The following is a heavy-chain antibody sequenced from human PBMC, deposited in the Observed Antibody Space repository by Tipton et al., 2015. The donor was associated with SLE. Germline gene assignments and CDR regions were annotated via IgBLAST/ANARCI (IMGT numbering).Heavy chain of an antibody. CDR3: ARGQCTSCYYYYMDV. CDR2: IDYSGST. CDR1: GGSVSSSSYY. V-gene: IGHV4-39*07. D-gene: IGHD2-2*01. J-gene: IGHJ6*03. Sequence: TLSLTCTVSGGSVSSSSYYWGWIRQPPGKGLEWIGSIDYSGSTYYSPSLKSRVTISVDTSKNQFSLRLTSATAADTAVYYCARGQCTSCYYYYMDVWGKGTTVTVSS.